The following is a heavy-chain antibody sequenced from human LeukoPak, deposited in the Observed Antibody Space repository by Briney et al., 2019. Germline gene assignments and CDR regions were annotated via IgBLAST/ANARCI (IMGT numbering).Heavy chain of an antibody. D-gene: IGHD3-9*01. CDR3: ARLDGILSSDP. CDR2: INPSGGST. J-gene: IGHJ5*02. V-gene: IGHV1-46*01. CDR1: GYTFTSYD. Sequence: ASVKVSCKASGYTFTSYDINWVRQATGQGLEWMGIINPSGGSTSYAQKFQGRVTMTRDTSTSTVYMELSSLRSEDTAVYYCARLDGILSSDPWGQGTLVTVSS.